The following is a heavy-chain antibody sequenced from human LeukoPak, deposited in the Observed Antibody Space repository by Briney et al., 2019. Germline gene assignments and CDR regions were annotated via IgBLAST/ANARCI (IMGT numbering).Heavy chain of an antibody. J-gene: IGHJ4*02. D-gene: IGHD6-13*01. CDR3: ARVRYSSSVEYYFDY. V-gene: IGHV1-24*01. Sequence: ASVKVSCKVSGYTLTELSMHWVRQAPGKGLEWMGGFDPEDGETIYAQKFQGRVTITTDESTSTAYMELSSLRSEDTAVYYCARVRYSSSVEYYFDYWGQGTLVTVSS. CDR1: GYTLTELS. CDR2: FDPEDGET.